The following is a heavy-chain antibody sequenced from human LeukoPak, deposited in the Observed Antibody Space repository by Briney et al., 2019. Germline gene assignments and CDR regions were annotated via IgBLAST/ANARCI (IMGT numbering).Heavy chain of an antibody. CDR2: ISLDGNDK. CDR3: AKVADSHWYWFDP. J-gene: IGHJ5*02. D-gene: IGHD2-8*02. V-gene: IGHV3-30*04. Sequence: GRSLRLSCAASGFTFSTYAMHWVRQAPGKGLEWVAVISLDGNDKYYADSVKGRFTISRDNSKNTLYLQMNSLRAEDTAVYYCAKVADSHWYWFDPWGQGTLVTVSS. CDR1: GFTFSTYA.